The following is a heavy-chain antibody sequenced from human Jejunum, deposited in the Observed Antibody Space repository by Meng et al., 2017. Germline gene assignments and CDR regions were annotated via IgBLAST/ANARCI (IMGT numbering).Heavy chain of an antibody. D-gene: IGHD6-13*01. CDR2: LNPSGGFT. V-gene: IGHV1-46*01. Sequence: QVQLVQSGAEVKEPGASVSVSCKASGYSFTSYHMHWVRQAPGQGLEYIGILNPSGGFTSCEQKFQGRVTMTSDTSTSTVHLELSSLRSEDTAVYFCARELPGTCWFDPWGQGTLVTVSS. J-gene: IGHJ5*02. CDR1: GYSFTSYH. CDR3: ARELPGTCWFDP.